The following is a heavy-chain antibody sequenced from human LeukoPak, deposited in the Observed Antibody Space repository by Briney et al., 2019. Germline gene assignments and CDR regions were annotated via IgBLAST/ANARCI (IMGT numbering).Heavy chain of an antibody. D-gene: IGHD1-26*01. CDR2: IWYDGSNK. J-gene: IGHJ4*02. CDR3: ARDRGSFWDGGNDY. V-gene: IGHV3-33*01. Sequence: GRSLRLSCAASGFTFSSYGMHWVRQAPGKGLEWVAVIWYDGSNKYYADSVKGRFTISRDNSKNTLYLQMNSLRAEDTAVYYCARDRGSFWDGGNDYWGQGTLVTVSS. CDR1: GFTFSSYG.